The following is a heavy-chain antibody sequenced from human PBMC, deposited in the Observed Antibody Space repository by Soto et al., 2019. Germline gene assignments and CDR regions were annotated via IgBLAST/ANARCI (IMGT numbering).Heavy chain of an antibody. D-gene: IGHD1-26*01. CDR3: ARDRYRGSYYYYYGMDV. Sequence: GSLILSCAASGFTFSSYAMHWVRQAPGKGLEWVAVISYDGSNKYYADSVKGRFANSRDNSKKTLYLQMNSLRAEDTAVYYCARDRYRGSYYYYYGMDVWGHGSTGTGS. J-gene: IGHJ6*02. CDR2: ISYDGSNK. CDR1: GFTFSSYA. V-gene: IGHV3-30*09.